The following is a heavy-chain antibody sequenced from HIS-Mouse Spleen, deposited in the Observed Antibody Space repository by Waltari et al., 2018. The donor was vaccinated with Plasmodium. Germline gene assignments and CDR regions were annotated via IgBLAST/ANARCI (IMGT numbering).Heavy chain of an antibody. CDR1: GGSISSYY. CDR3: AMLHSSSWYYFDY. D-gene: IGHD6-13*01. J-gene: IGHJ4*02. V-gene: IGHV4-4*07. CDR2: IYTSGCT. Sequence: GGSISSYYWSWIRQPAGKGLEWIGRIYTSGCTNYNPSLKSRVTMSVDTSKNQFSLKLSSVTAADTAVYYCAMLHSSSWYYFDYWGQGTLVTVSS.